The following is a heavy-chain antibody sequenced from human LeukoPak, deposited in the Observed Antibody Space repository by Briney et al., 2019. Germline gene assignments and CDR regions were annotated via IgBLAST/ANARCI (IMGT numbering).Heavy chain of an antibody. Sequence: SETLSLTCTVSGGSISSSSYYWGWIRQPPGKGLEWIGSIYYSGSTYYNPSLKSRVTISVDTSKNQFSLKLSSVTAADTAVYYCARRARQWLANWFDPWGQGTLVTVSS. CDR1: GGSISSSSYY. CDR3: ARRARQWLANWFDP. J-gene: IGHJ5*02. D-gene: IGHD6-19*01. V-gene: IGHV4-39*07. CDR2: IYYSGST.